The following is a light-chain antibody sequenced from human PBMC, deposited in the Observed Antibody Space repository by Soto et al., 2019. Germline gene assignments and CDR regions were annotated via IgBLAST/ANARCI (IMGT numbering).Light chain of an antibody. V-gene: IGKV1-9*01. CDR2: AAS. J-gene: IGKJ5*01. CDR3: QQFNSYPIT. Sequence: DIQLTQSPCFLSASVGDRVTITCLASQGISSNLAWYQQKPGKAPKLLIYAASTLQSGVPSRFSGSGSGTEFTLTISSLQPEDFATYYCQQFNSYPITFGQGTRLEIK. CDR1: QGISSN.